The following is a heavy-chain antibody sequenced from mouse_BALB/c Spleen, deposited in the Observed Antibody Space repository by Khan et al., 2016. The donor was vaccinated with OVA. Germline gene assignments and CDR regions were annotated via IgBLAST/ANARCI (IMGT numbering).Heavy chain of an antibody. D-gene: IGHD2-10*01. Sequence: QVQLKESGPGLVAPSQSLSITCTVSGFSLTGYGVNWVRQPPGKGLEWLGVIWGDGITDHNSALKSRLSISKDNSKSQVFLKMNILQTDNTAWYYSARGPFFGNYFAMDYWGQGTSVTVSS. CDR1: GFSLTGYG. CDR3: ARGPFFGNYFAMDY. J-gene: IGHJ4*01. V-gene: IGHV2-6-7*01. CDR2: IWGDGIT.